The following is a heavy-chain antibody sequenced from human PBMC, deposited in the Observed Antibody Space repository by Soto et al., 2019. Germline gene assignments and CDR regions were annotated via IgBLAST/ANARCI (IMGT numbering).Heavy chain of an antibody. J-gene: IGHJ4*02. CDR3: ARISTYYYDSSGYYFDY. CDR1: GGSISSSSYY. CDR2: IYYSGST. V-gene: IGHV4-39*01. Sequence: ASETLSLTCTVSGGSISSSSYYWGWIRQPPGKGLEWIGSIYYSGSTYYNPSLKSRVTISVDTSKNQFSLKLSSVTAADTAVYYCARISTYYYDSSGYYFDYWGQGTLVTVSS. D-gene: IGHD3-22*01.